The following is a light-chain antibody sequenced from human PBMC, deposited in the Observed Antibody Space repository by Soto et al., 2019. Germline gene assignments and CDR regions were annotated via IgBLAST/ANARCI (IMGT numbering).Light chain of an antibody. J-gene: IGKJ2*01. CDR3: QQYNNWPYT. CDR1: QSVSSN. Sequence: EIVMTQSPATLAVSPGERAALSCRASQSVSSNFAWYQQKPGQAPRLLIYGASSRATGTPARFSGSGSGTEFPFTISSLQSEDFAVYYCQQYNNWPYTFGLGTKLEMK. CDR2: GAS. V-gene: IGKV3-15*01.